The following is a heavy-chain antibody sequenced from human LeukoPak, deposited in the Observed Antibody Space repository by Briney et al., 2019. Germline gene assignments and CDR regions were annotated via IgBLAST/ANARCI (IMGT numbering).Heavy chain of an antibody. V-gene: IGHV1-69*05. CDR2: IIPIFGTA. Sequence: GASVKVSCKASGGTFSSYAISWVRQAPGQGLEWMGGIIPIFGTANYAQKFQGRVTITTDESTSTAYMVLSSLRSEDTAVYYCAREKYDFWSGYPTPSTHYFYYWGQVTLVTVSS. J-gene: IGHJ4*02. CDR1: GGTFSSYA. CDR3: AREKYDFWSGYPTPSTHYFYY. D-gene: IGHD3-3*01.